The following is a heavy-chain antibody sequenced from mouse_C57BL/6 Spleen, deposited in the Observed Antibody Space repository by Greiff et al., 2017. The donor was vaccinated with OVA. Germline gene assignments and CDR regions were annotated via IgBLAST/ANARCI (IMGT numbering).Heavy chain of an antibody. CDR1: GYTFTSYW. V-gene: IGHV1-69*01. CDR3: ARRGGSSHYAMDY. CDR2: IDPADSYT. D-gene: IGHD1-1*01. Sequence: VQLQQPGAELVMPGASVKLSCKASGYTFTSYWMHWVKQRPGQGLEWIGEIDPADSYTNYNQKFKGKSTLTVDKSSSTAYMKLSSLTSEDSAVYYCARRGGSSHYAMDYWGQGTSVTVSS. J-gene: IGHJ4*01.